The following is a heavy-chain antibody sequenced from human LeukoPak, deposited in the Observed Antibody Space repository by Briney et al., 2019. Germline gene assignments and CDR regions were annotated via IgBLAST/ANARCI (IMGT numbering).Heavy chain of an antibody. CDR3: ARVVSGDRYFGF. CDR1: EFTFSSYW. CDR2: INSDGSTT. Sequence: PGGSLRLSRAASEFTFSSYWMHWVRQAPGKGLVWVSRINSDGSTTTYADSVKGRFTLSRDNAQNTLYLQMNSLRAEDTAVYYCARVVSGDRYFGFRGQGTLVTVSS. J-gene: IGHJ4*02. V-gene: IGHV3-74*01. D-gene: IGHD7-27*01.